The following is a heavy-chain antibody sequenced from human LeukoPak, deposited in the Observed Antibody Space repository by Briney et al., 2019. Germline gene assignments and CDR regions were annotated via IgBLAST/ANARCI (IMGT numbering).Heavy chain of an antibody. V-gene: IGHV3-21*01. J-gene: IGHJ6*03. CDR2: ISSSSSYI. D-gene: IGHD3-10*01. Sequence: GGSLRLSCAASGFTVSSNYMSWVRQAPGKGLEWVSSISSSSSYIYYADSVKGRFTIPRDNAKNSLYLQMNSLRAEDTAVYYCARPYGSGSYAPYYYYYMDVWGKGTTVTISS. CDR1: GFTVSSNY. CDR3: ARPYGSGSYAPYYYYYMDV.